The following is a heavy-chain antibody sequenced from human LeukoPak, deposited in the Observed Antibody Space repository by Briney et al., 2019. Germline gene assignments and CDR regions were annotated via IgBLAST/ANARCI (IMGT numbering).Heavy chain of an antibody. D-gene: IGHD5-12*01. V-gene: IGHV3-30*04. Sequence: SGGSLRLSCAASGFTFSSYAMHWVRQAPGKGLEWVAVISYDGSNKYYADSVKGRFTISRDNSKNTLYLQMNSLRAEDTAVYYCAREGGYSGYDLFNYYYYYMDVWGKGTTVTISS. CDR1: GFTFSSYA. J-gene: IGHJ6*03. CDR3: AREGGYSGYDLFNYYYYYMDV. CDR2: ISYDGSNK.